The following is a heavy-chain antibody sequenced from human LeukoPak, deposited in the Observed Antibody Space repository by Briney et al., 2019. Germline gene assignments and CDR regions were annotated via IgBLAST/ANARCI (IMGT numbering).Heavy chain of an antibody. Sequence: GGSLRLSCVASGFTFSGSAMHWVRQASGKGLEWVGRIRSKANSYATAYAASVKGRFTISRDDSKNTAYLQMNSLKTEDTAVYYCTRLSHCGGDCYSNWGQGTLVTVSS. CDR2: IRSKANSYAT. V-gene: IGHV3-73*01. J-gene: IGHJ4*02. D-gene: IGHD2-21*02. CDR3: TRLSHCGGDCYSN. CDR1: GFTFSGSA.